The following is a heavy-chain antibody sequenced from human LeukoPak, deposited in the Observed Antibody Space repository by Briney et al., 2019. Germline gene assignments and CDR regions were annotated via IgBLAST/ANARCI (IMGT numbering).Heavy chain of an antibody. CDR2: ISGSGGGT. J-gene: IGHJ6*02. V-gene: IGHV3-23*01. Sequence: PGGSLRLSCAASGFTFNSYGMNWVRQAPGKGLEWVSAISGSGGGTYYADSVKGRFTVSRDNSKSTLYLQLNSLRVEDTAVYYCARISCTGNSCRPYSYYDMDVWGQGTTVTVSS. CDR3: ARISCTGNSCRPYSYYDMDV. D-gene: IGHD2-15*01. CDR1: GFTFNSYG.